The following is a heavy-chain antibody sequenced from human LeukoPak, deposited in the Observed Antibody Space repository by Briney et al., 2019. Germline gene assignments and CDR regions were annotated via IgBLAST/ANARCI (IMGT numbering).Heavy chain of an antibody. CDR3: ARGTTSGYNDALDI. CDR2: ISGSGGST. CDR1: GFTFSNYA. D-gene: IGHD3-22*01. V-gene: IGHV3-23*01. J-gene: IGHJ3*02. Sequence: PGGSLRLSCAASGFTFSNYAMNWVRQAPGKGLEWVSSISGSGGSTYYADSVKGRFTISRDNSKNTLYLQMNSLGAEDTAVYYCARGTTSGYNDALDIWGQGTMVTVSS.